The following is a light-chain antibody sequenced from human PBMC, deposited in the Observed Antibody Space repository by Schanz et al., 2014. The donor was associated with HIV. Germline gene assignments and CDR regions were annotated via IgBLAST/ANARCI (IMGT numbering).Light chain of an antibody. CDR2: WAS. CDR1: QSVLYRSNNNNY. CDR3: QQTNSFPRT. V-gene: IGKV4-1*01. Sequence: DIVMTQSPDSLAVSLGERATINCKSSQSVLYRSNNNNYLAWYQQKPGQPPKLLIYWASTRESGVPDRFSGSGSGTDFTLTISSLQPEDFATYYCQQTNSFPRTFGGGTKVDFK. J-gene: IGKJ4*01.